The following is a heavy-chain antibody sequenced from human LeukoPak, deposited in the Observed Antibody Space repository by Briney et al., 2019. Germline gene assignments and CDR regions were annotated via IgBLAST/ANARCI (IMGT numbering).Heavy chain of an antibody. CDR1: GFTFSSYS. V-gene: IGHV3-48*01. CDR2: ISSSSSTI. D-gene: IGHD5-24*01. CDR3: ARDNGDGYNLFVY. J-gene: IGHJ4*02. Sequence: PGGSLRLSCAASGFTFSSYSMNWVRQAPGKGLEWVSYISSSSSTIYYADSVKGRFTISRDNAKNSLYLQMNSLRAEHTAVYYCARDNGDGYNLFVYWGQGTLVTVSS.